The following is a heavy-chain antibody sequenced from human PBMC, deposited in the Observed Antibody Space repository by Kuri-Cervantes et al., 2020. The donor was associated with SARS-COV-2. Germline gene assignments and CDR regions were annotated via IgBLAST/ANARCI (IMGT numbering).Heavy chain of an antibody. D-gene: IGHD3-3*01. CDR1: GGSISSYY. Sequence: ESLKISCTVSGGSISSYYWSWIRQPPGKGLEWIGYIYYSGSTNYNPSLKSRVTISVDTSKNQFSLKLSPVTAADTAVYYCAGYSPRVYDFWSGYSPDDAFDIWGQGTMVTVSS. CDR3: AGYSPRVYDFWSGYSPDDAFDI. CDR2: IYYSGST. V-gene: IGHV4-59*12. J-gene: IGHJ3*02.